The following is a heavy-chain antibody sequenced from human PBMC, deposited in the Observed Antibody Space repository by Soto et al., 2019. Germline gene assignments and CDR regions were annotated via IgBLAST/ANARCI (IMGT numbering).Heavy chain of an antibody. V-gene: IGHV3-21*01. CDR1: GFTFSSYS. J-gene: IGHJ6*02. CDR2: ISSSSYI. CDR3: ARNPDYYYYGMDV. Sequence: PGGSLRLSCAASGFTFSSYSMNWVRQAPGKGLEWVSSISSSSYIYYADSVKGRFTISRDNAKNSLYLQMNSLRAEDTAVYYCARNPDYYYYGMDVWGQGTTVTVSS.